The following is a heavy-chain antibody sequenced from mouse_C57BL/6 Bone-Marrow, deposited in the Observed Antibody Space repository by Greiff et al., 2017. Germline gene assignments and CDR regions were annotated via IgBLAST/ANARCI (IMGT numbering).Heavy chain of an antibody. D-gene: IGHD1-1*01. CDR1: GYTFTDYN. CDR2: INPNNGGT. CDR3: ALITTVGAHYFEY. V-gene: IGHV1-22*01. Sequence: EVQLQQSGPELVKPGASVKMSCKASGYTFTDYNMHWVKQSPGKSLEWIGYINPNNGGTSYNQKFKGKATLTVNKSSSTAYMELRSLTSEDSAVYYCALITTVGAHYFEYWGQGTTLTVSA. J-gene: IGHJ2*01.